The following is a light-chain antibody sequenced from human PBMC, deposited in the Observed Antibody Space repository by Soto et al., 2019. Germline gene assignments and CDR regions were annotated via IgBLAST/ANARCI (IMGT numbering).Light chain of an antibody. CDR1: SSDVGGYNY. CDR3: SSYTSSSTYV. CDR2: EVS. V-gene: IGLV2-14*01. J-gene: IGLJ1*01. Sequence: QSVLTQPASVSGSPGQSITISFTGTSSDVGGYNYVSWYQLHPGKAPKLMIYEVSNRPSGVSNRFSGSKSGNTASLTISGLQAEGEADYYCSSYTSSSTYVFGTGTKVTVL.